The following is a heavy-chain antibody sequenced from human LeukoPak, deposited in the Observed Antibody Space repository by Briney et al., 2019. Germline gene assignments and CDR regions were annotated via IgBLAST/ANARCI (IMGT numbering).Heavy chain of an antibody. J-gene: IGHJ4*02. D-gene: IGHD5-12*01. CDR2: MNPKSGTT. CDR1: GYTFTNYD. Sequence: ASVKVSCKASGYTFTNYDINWVRQATGQGLEWMGWMNPKSGTTDYAQKFRGRVTMSSDTSINTAYMELSSLTSGDTAVYYCARSGYDKTGIGYWGQGTLVTVSS. CDR3: ARSGYDKTGIGY. V-gene: IGHV1-8*01.